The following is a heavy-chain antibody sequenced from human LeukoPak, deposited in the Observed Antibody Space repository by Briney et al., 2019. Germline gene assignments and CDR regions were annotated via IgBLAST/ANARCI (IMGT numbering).Heavy chain of an antibody. CDR3: ARAGGQPARYYYYYMDV. V-gene: IGHV4-34*01. D-gene: IGHD1-26*01. J-gene: IGHJ6*03. Sequence: SETLSLTCAVYGGSFSGYYWSWIRQPPGKGLEWIGEINHSGSTNYNPSLKSRVTISVDTSKNQFSLKLSSVTAADTAVYYCARAGGQPARYYYYYMDVWGKGTTVTVSS. CDR1: GGSFSGYY. CDR2: INHSGST.